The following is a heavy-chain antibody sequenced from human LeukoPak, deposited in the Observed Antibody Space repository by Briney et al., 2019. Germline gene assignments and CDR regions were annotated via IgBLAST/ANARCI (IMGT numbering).Heavy chain of an antibody. D-gene: IGHD3-10*01. CDR1: GFTFGNYV. CDR3: AREGFGSGSAGGFDI. J-gene: IGHJ3*02. V-gene: IGHV3-23*01. CDR2: INVGGTST. Sequence: GGSLRLSCAASGFTFGNYVMTWVRQAPGKGPEWVSTINVGGTSTYYADFVEGRFTISRDNSKNTVSLQMNSLRPEDTALYYCAREGFGSGSAGGFDIWGQGTKVTISS.